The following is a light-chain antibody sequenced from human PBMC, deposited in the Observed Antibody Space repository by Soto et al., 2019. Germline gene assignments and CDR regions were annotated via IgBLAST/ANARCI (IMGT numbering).Light chain of an antibody. J-gene: IGKJ1*01. CDR1: QGIGND. Sequence: IQMTQSPSSLSASVGDRVTLSCRASQGIGNDLGWYQQKPGQAPNLLIYAASSFRSGVPSRFSGSGSGTHSPLTINSLPAEYSATYCCLQDYTSPWTFGQGTKVEIK. CDR2: AAS. CDR3: LQDYTSPWT. V-gene: IGKV1-6*02.